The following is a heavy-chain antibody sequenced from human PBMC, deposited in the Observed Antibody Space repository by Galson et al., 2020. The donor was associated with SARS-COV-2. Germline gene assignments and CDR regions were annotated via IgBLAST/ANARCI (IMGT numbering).Heavy chain of an antibody. CDR3: ARSILPATTRDFGS. J-gene: IGHJ5*01. CDR1: GFTFSRFW. Sequence: GGSLRLSCVASGFTFSRFWMSWVRQAPGKGLEWVANINQDGSEKYYVDSVKGRFTISRDNAKTSLYLQLNSLRVEDTAVYYCARSILPATTRDFGSWGQGTLVTVSP. D-gene: IGHD1-26*01. V-gene: IGHV3-7*03. CDR2: INQDGSEK.